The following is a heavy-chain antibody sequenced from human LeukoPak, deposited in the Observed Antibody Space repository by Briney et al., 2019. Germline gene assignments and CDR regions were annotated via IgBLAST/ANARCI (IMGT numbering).Heavy chain of an antibody. J-gene: IGHJ4*02. CDR3: VKNDGWFHLAQ. CDR1: GFYFRDHW. V-gene: IGHV3-7*01. D-gene: IGHD6-19*01. CDR2: IKTDGSET. Sequence: PGGSLRLSCAASGFYFRDHWMDWVRQAPGKGLEWVGHIKTDGSETYYLDSLKGRISISRDNTNNALYLQMNSLRVEDTAIYYCVKNDGWFHLAQWGQGTLVTVSP.